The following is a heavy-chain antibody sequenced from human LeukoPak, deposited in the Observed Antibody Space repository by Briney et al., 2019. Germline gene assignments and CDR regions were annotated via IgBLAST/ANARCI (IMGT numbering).Heavy chain of an antibody. CDR3: VRDRDWGFDY. D-gene: IGHD3/OR15-3a*01. Sequence: GGSLRLSCAASGFTFSSYSMNWVRQAPGKGLEWVSFISSSSSYIYYADSVKGRFTISRDNAKNTLSLQMNSLRAEDTAVYYCVRDRDWGFDYWGQGTLVTVSS. V-gene: IGHV3-21*01. J-gene: IGHJ4*02. CDR1: GFTFSSYS. CDR2: ISSSSSYI.